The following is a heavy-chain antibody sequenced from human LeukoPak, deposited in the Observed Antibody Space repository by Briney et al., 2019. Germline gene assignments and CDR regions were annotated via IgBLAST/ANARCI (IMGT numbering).Heavy chain of an antibody. CDR1: GFTFSSYW. Sequence: GGSLRLSCAVSGFTFSSYWMNWVRQAPGKGLEWVASIREDGVEKSYVDSVKGRFTNSRDNTKHSLYLQMSSLRAEDTAVYYCARDGTAPGLYFDLWGQGTLVTVSS. CDR2: IREDGVEK. CDR3: ARDGTAPGLYFDL. J-gene: IGHJ4*01. V-gene: IGHV3-7*01. D-gene: IGHD6-13*01.